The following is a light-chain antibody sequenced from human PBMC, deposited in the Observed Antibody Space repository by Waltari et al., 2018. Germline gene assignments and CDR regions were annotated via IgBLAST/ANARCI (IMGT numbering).Light chain of an antibody. Sequence: DIQMTQSPSSLSASLGDRITITCQASRDIRNFLNWYQQKPGQAPKLLIYDVSNLEAGVPSMFSGSGSGTDFTFTISSLQPEDLATDYCHQNDKVPYTFGQGTNVDI. CDR3: HQNDKVPYT. CDR1: RDIRNF. CDR2: DVS. V-gene: IGKV1-33*01. J-gene: IGKJ2*01.